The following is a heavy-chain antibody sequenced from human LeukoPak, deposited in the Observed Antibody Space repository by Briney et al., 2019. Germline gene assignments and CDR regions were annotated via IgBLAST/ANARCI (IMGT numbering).Heavy chain of an antibody. D-gene: IGHD3-3*01. CDR2: IRYDGSNK. Sequence: GGSLRLSCAASGFTFSSYGMHWVRKAPGKGLEWLAFIRYDGSNKYYADSVKGRFTISRDNSKNTLYLQMNSLRAEDTAVYYCAKAPGRGYYMYYFDYWGQGTLVTVSS. J-gene: IGHJ4*02. CDR1: GFTFSSYG. V-gene: IGHV3-30*02. CDR3: AKAPGRGYYMYYFDY.